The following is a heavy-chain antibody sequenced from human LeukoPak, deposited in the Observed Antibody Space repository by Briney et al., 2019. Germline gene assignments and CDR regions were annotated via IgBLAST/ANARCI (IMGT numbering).Heavy chain of an antibody. CDR1: GGSFSGYY. CDR2: INHSGST. J-gene: IGHJ3*02. V-gene: IGHV4-34*01. Sequence: SETLSLTCAVYGGSFSGYYWSWIRQPPGKGLEWIGEINHSGSTNYNPSLKSRVTISVATSNNQFSLKLSSVTPADTALYYCARAHPGYCTNGVCPRFLRNNRKDAFDIWGQGTMATVSS. CDR3: ARAHPGYCTNGVCPRFLRNNRKDAFDI. D-gene: IGHD2-8*01.